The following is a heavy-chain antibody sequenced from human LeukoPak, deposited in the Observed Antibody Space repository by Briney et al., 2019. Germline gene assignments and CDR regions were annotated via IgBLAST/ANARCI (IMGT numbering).Heavy chain of an antibody. CDR1: GFTFSSYA. CDR2: LSPDGTRT. Sequence: PGGSLRLSCAASGFTFSSYAMHWVRQVPGKGPVWVSRLSPDGTRTTYADSVKGRFTIFRDSAKNTLYLQMNGLRGEGTAVYYCARDPDRGGYSFEDYWGQGTLVTVSS. CDR3: ARDPDRGGYSFEDY. D-gene: IGHD5-12*01. J-gene: IGHJ4*02. V-gene: IGHV3-74*01.